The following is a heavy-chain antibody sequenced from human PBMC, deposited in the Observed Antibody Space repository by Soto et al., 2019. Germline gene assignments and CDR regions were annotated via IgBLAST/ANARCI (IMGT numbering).Heavy chain of an antibody. D-gene: IGHD2-2*01. CDR3: ARVGIVVVPAARNWFDR. CDR2: INHSGGT. CDR1: GGSFSGYY. Sequence: QVQLQQWGAGLLKPSGTLSLTCAVYGGSFSGYYWSWIRQPPGKGLEWIGEINHSGGTKYNPSLKSRVTKSVGTSKNQLSLKLSSVSEADTAVYYCARVGIVVVPAARNWFDRWGQGPLVTVSS. V-gene: IGHV4-34*01. J-gene: IGHJ5*02.